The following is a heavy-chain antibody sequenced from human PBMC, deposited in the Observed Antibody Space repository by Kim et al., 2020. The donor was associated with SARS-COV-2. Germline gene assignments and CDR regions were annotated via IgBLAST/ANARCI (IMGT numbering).Heavy chain of an antibody. J-gene: IGHJ6*03. D-gene: IGHD3-9*01. V-gene: IGHV3-9*01. CDR3: AKERVLRYFDWLPTAAMDV. CDR2: ISWNSGSI. Sequence: GGSLRLSCAASGFTFGDYAMHWVRQAPGKGLEWVSGISWNSGSIGYADSVKGRFTISRDNAKNSLYLQMNSLRAEDTALYYCAKERVLRYFDWLPTAAMDVWGKGTTVTVSS. CDR1: GFTFGDYA.